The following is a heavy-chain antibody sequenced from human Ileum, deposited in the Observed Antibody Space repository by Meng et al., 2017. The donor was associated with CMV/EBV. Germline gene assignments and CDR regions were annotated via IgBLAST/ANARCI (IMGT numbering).Heavy chain of an antibody. V-gene: IGHV4-34*02. CDR2: INHKRNT. CDR3: VIRGRGSEP. Sequence: QVHLQPSGAGRLHTSQPLSHTCPVYGGSFSDYFWTWIRQSPGKGLQWIGEINHKRNTKYNPSLKSRVTISKDMPKKQFSLRMTSVTAADTATYYCVIRGRGSEPWGQGTLVTVSS. CDR1: GGSFSDYF. D-gene: IGHD1-26*01. J-gene: IGHJ5*02.